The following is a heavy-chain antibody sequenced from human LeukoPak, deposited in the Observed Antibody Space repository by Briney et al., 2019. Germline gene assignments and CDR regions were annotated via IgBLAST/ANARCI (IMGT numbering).Heavy chain of an antibody. Sequence: ASVKVSCKASGSTFTCYYIHWVRQAPGQGLEWMGCINTNSGGTNYAQKFQGRVTITRDTSITTAYLDLSRLSSNDTAVCYFSNAAPILTGYYFPAYWGQGTLVSVSS. V-gene: IGHV1-2*02. CDR3: SNAAPILTGYYFPAY. CDR2: INTNSGGT. J-gene: IGHJ4*02. D-gene: IGHD3-9*01. CDR1: GSTFTCYY.